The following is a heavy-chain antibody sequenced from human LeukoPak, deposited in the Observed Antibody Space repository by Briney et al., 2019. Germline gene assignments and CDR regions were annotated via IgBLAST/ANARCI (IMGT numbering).Heavy chain of an antibody. J-gene: IGHJ6*03. D-gene: IGHD4-23*01. CDR3: ARDGDTVLTRGYYYYMDV. CDR2: ISSDDTA. CDR1: GFTFGTHS. V-gene: IGHV3-69-1*01. Sequence: GGSLRLSCLASGFTFGTHSMSWVRQGPGKALEWLSAISSDDTAYYADSVKGRFTISRDNAKKSLYLQMNSLRAEDTAVYYCARDGDTVLTRGYYYYMDVWGKGTTVTVSS.